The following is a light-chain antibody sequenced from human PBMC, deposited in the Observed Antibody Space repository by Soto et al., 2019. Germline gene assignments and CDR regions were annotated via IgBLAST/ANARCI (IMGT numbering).Light chain of an antibody. Sequence: QSALTQPASVSGSPGQLITISCTGTSSDVGGYKYVSWYQKHPGKAPKLMIYDVSNRPSGVSNRFSGSKSGNTASLTISGLQAEDEAEYYCSSYASISTVFGGGTKLTVL. V-gene: IGLV2-14*01. CDR1: SSDVGGYKY. CDR3: SSYASISTV. CDR2: DVS. J-gene: IGLJ2*01.